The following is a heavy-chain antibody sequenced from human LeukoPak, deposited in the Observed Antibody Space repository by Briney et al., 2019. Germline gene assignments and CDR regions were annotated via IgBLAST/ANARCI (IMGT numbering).Heavy chain of an antibody. Sequence: PLETLSLTCSVSGDSISRSDSYWDWIRQPPGKGLEWIGSIYYSGRTYYSPSLKSRVTMSVDTSNNQFSLNLRSVTAADTAVYYCARRRYYDGSGYLDWGQGTLLSVSS. CDR3: ARRRYYDGSGYLD. CDR1: GDSISRSDSY. J-gene: IGHJ1*01. D-gene: IGHD3-22*01. CDR2: IYYSGRT. V-gene: IGHV4-39*01.